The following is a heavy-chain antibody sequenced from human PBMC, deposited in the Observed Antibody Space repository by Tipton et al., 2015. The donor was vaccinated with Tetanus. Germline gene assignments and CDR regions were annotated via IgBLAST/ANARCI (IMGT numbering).Heavy chain of an antibody. D-gene: IGHD3-10*01. CDR3: AGGLVRWYEP. CDR2: THHSGNT. J-gene: IGHJ5*02. V-gene: IGHV4-59*01. CDR1: GASISSYY. Sequence: LRLPCSVSGASISSYYWNWIRQVPGKGLEWIGYTHHSGNTNYNPSLSGRVTTSVDTSKNQFSLKMSSVTAADTAVYSCAGGLVRWYEPWGRGTLVSVSS.